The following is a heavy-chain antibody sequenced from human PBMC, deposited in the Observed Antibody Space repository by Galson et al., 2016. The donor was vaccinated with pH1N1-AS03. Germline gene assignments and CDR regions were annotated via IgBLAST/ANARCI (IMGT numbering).Heavy chain of an antibody. V-gene: IGHV6-1*01. D-gene: IGHD4-23*01. Sequence: CPISGDSVSGSRGVAWNWIRQSPSRGLELLGRTFYCSKCSNDYAESVKSRITTDPNTSNKQFSRHQNTVTPDDTAIDFCARGKNSGFDDWGQGTPVTVSS. J-gene: IGHJ4*02. CDR1: GDSVSGSRGVA. CDR3: ARGKNSGFDD. CDR2: TFYCSKCSN.